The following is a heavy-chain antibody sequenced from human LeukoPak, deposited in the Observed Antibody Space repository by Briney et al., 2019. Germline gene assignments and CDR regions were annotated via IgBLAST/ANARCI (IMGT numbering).Heavy chain of an antibody. CDR3: ARDGYNTPGY. CDR2: IFYTGSS. V-gene: IGHV4-39*07. D-gene: IGHD5-24*01. CDR1: GGSISGSNYY. J-gene: IGHJ4*02. Sequence: SETLSLTCTVSGGSISGSNYYWGWIRQPPGKGLEWIGSIFYTGSSYYNPSLRSRVTLSVDTSKDQFSLKLSSVTAADTAVYYCARDGYNTPGYWGQGTLVTVSS.